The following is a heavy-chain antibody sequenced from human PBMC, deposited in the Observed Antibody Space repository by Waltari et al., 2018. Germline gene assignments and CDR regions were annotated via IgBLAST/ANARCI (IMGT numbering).Heavy chain of an antibody. CDR3: ARGTYYYDSSGHDAFDI. J-gene: IGHJ3*02. CDR1: GYSFTSYW. Sequence: EVQLVQSGAEVKKPGESLKISCTGSGYSFTSYWIGWVRKMPGKGLEWMGIIYPGDSDTRYSPSFQGQVTISAVKSISTAYLQWSSLKASDTAMYYCARGTYYYDSSGHDAFDIWGQGTMVTVSS. D-gene: IGHD3-22*01. CDR2: IYPGDSDT. V-gene: IGHV5-51*01.